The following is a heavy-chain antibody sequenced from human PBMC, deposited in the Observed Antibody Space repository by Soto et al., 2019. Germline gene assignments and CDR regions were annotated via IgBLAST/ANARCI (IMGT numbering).Heavy chain of an antibody. V-gene: IGHV4-31*03. CDR3: ARDPILYPTYFDY. J-gene: IGHJ4*01. CDR2: IYHSGNT. CDR1: GGSISSGGYY. Sequence: QVQLQESGPGLVKPSETLSLTCTVSGGSISSGGYYWSWIRQHPGKGLEWIGYIYHSGNTYYNPPLNTRSPIPVDPSKIPSSLHLSSLPAADTAVYYCARDPILYPTYFDYWGHGTLVTVSS.